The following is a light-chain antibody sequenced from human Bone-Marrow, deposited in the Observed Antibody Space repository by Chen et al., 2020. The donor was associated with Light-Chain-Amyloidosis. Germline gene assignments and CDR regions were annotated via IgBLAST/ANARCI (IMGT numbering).Light chain of an antibody. J-gene: IGLJ1*01. CDR3: SSYTITNTLV. V-gene: IGLV2-14*01. CDR1: SSDVGGDNH. Sequence: QSALTQPASVSGSPGQSITIPCTGTSSDVGGDNHVPWYQQHPDKAPKLMIYEVTNRPSWVPARFSGSKSDNTASLTISGLQTEDEADYFCSSYTITNTLVFGSGTRVTVL. CDR2: EVT.